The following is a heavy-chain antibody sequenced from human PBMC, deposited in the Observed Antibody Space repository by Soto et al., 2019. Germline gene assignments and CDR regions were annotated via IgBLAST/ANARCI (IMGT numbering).Heavy chain of an antibody. Sequence: EVQLVESGGGLVQPGGSLRLSCVASGFAFSNSWMYWVRQSPGKGLVWVSRMNSDGSRIEYADSVKGRFTISRDNAKNTLYLQMNSLRADDLAVYYCAKGPGHGGSYYEQWGQGDLVIVSS. J-gene: IGHJ4*02. D-gene: IGHD1-26*01. CDR2: MNSDGSRI. CDR1: GFAFSNSW. CDR3: AKGPGHGGSYYEQ. V-gene: IGHV3-74*01.